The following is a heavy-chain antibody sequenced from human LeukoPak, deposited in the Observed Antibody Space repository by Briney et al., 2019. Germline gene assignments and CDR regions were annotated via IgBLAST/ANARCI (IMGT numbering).Heavy chain of an antibody. CDR3: ARDPSLRLSVPTYDY. Sequence: GASVKVSCKASGGTFSSYAISWVRQAPGQGLEWMGGIIPIFGTANYAQKFQGRVTITTDESTSTAYMELSSLRSEDTAVYYCARDPSLRLSVPTYDYWGQGTLVTVSS. CDR1: GGTFSSYA. J-gene: IGHJ4*02. D-gene: IGHD3-16*02. CDR2: IIPIFGTA. V-gene: IGHV1-69*05.